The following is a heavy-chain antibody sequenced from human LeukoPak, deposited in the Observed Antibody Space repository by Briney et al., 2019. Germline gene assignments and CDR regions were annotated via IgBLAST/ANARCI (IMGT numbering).Heavy chain of an antibody. V-gene: IGHV3-48*04. CDR3: ARASRELLDEYFQH. CDR1: GFTFSSYS. CDR2: ISSSSSTI. J-gene: IGHJ1*01. Sequence: GSLRLSCAASGFTFSSYSMNWVRQAPGKGLEWVSHISSSSSTIYYADSVKGRFTISRDNAKNSLYLQMNSLRAEDTAVYYCARASRELLDEYFQHWGQGTLVTVSS. D-gene: IGHD1-26*01.